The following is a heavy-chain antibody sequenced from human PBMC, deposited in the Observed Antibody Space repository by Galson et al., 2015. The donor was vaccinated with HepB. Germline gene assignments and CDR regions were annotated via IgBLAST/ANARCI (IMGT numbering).Heavy chain of an antibody. J-gene: IGHJ4*02. CDR2: ILYDGTEK. V-gene: IGHV3-30*18. D-gene: IGHD6-19*01. Sequence: SLRLSCAASGFSIRSYAMNWVRQAPGKGLEWVTLILYDGTEKYYADYVRGRFTISRDNSKNMVYLQMNSLRVEDTAVYYCAKDRFAVTGYYFHYWGQGTLVTVSS. CDR1: GFSIRSYA. CDR3: AKDRFAVTGYYFHY.